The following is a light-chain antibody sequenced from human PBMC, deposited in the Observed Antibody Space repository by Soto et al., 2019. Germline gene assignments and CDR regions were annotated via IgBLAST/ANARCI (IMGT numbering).Light chain of an antibody. V-gene: IGKV4-1*01. CDR2: WTS. CDR3: HQYYSNFS. CDR1: QSVFHNSNKKNY. Sequence: DIVMTQSPESLAVSLGERATINCKSSQSVFHNSNKKNYLAWYQQKPGQPPKLFIYWTSTRESGVPERFSGGGYGKVFILTINSLQAEVVSVYYCHQYYSNFSFGQGTKLEIK. J-gene: IGKJ2*01.